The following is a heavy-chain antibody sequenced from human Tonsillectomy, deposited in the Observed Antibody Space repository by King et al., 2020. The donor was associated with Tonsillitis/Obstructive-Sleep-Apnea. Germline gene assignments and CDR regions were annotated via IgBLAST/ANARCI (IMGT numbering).Heavy chain of an antibody. CDR2: FDPSDSYT. V-gene: IGHV5-10-1*01. CDR1: GYSFTSYW. Sequence: QLVQSGAEVKKPGESLRISCKGSGYSFTSYWISWVRQMPGKGLEWMGRFDPSDSYTNYSPSFQGHVTISADKSFSTAYLQWSSLKASDTAMYYCARHPYINYPSDYWGQGTLVTVSS. J-gene: IGHJ4*02. D-gene: IGHD4-11*01. CDR3: ARHPYINYPSDY.